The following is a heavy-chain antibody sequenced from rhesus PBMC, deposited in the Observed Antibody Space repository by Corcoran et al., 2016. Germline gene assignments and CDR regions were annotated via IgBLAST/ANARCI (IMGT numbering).Heavy chain of an antibody. CDR3: AKEGDYGTDFDY. CDR1: GFTFSSYG. V-gene: IGHV3S5*01. D-gene: IGHD4-29*01. J-gene: IGHJ4*01. CDR2: INRVGRST. Sequence: EVQLVETGGGLVQPGGSLKLSCAASGFTFSSYGMSWVRQAPGKGLEWVSAINRVGRSTYSAGSVKVRFTISRDNSKNTLSLQMNSLRAEDTSVYYCAKEGDYGTDFDYWGQGVLVTVSS.